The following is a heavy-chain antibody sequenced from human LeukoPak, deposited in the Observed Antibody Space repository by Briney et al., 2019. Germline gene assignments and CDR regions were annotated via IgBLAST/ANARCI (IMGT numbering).Heavy chain of an antibody. D-gene: IGHD3-22*01. CDR2: IIPIFGTA. Sequence: SVKVSCKASGGTFSSYAISWVRQAPGQGLEWMGGIIPIFGTANYAQKFQGRVTITADKSTSTAYMELSSLRSEDTAVYYCARVRIERYDSSGYYLDYWGQGTLVTVSS. J-gene: IGHJ4*02. V-gene: IGHV1-69*06. CDR3: ARVRIERYDSSGYYLDY. CDR1: GGTFSSYA.